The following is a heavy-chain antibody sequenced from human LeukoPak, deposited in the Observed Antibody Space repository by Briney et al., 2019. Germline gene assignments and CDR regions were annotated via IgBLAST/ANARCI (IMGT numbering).Heavy chain of an antibody. V-gene: IGHV3-30*18. Sequence: GRSLRLSCAASGFTFSSYGMHWVRQAPGKGLEWVAVISYDGSNKYYADSVKGRFTISRDNSKNTLYLQMNSLRAEDTAVYYCAKGGATILSYFDYWGQGTLVTVSS. CDR3: AKGGATILSYFDY. CDR2: ISYDGSNK. D-gene: IGHD3-3*01. J-gene: IGHJ4*02. CDR1: GFTFSSYG.